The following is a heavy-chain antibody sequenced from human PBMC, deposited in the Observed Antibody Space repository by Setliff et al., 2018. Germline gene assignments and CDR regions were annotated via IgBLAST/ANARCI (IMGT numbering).Heavy chain of an antibody. CDR2: INPHGSEK. Sequence: ETLSLTCAVYGDSFSDYYWSWVRQAPGKGLEWLASINPHGSEKYYADSVKGRFTISRDNAKNTLYLQMNSLRGEDTAVYFCASIDWGENFYNMDVWGKGTTVTVSS. D-gene: IGHD7-27*01. J-gene: IGHJ6*03. CDR1: GDSFSDYY. CDR3: ASIDWGENFYNMDV. V-gene: IGHV3-7*01.